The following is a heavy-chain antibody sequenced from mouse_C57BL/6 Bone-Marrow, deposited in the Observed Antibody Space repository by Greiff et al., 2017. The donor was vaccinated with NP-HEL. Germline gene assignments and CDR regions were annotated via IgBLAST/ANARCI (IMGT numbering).Heavy chain of an antibody. D-gene: IGHD2-3*01. CDR1: GYAFSSSW. CDR2: IYPGDGDT. V-gene: IGHV1-82*01. CDR3: ARHGVRGWLPHFDV. Sequence: VQLQQSGPELVKPGASFPLSFPSSGYAFSSSWMNWVKQRPGKGLEWIGRIYPGDGDTHYTGKFKGKATLTADKSSSTAYMQLSSLTSEDSAVYFGARHGVRGWLPHFDVGGTGTTVTVSA. J-gene: IGHJ1*03.